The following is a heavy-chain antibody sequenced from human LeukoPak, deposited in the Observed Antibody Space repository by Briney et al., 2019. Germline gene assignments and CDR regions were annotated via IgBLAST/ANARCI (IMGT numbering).Heavy chain of an antibody. D-gene: IGHD3-22*01. Sequence: GGSLRLSCAASGLTFSNYGMHWVRQAPGKGLEWVAFISYDGSNKYYADSVKGRCTISRDNSKNTLYVQMNSLRADDTAVYYCAKGAYYYDSGAQYYFDYWGQGTLVTVSS. CDR3: AKGAYYYDSGAQYYFDY. V-gene: IGHV3-30*18. J-gene: IGHJ4*02. CDR2: ISYDGSNK. CDR1: GLTFSNYG.